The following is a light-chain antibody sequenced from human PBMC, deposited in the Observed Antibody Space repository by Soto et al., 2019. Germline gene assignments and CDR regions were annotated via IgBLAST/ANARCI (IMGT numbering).Light chain of an antibody. CDR2: ADS. J-gene: IGLJ2*01. CDR3: HVWDISGEQVV. CDR1: NIGSKS. Sequence: SYELTQPPSVSVAPGQTATVTCGADNIGSKSVHWYQKKPGQAPLLVVFADSDRTPGIPARFSAFNSGNTATLTINRVEDGDEADYYCHVWDISGEQVVFGGGTKLTVL. V-gene: IGLV3-21*02.